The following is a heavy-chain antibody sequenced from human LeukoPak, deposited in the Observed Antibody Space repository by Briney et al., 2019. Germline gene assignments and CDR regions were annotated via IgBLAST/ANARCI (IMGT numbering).Heavy chain of an antibody. Sequence: SETLSLTCTVSGGSISSYYWSWIWQPPGKGLEWIGHIFYTGSINYNPSLRGRVTISVDTSKNHFSLKLSSVTAADTAVYYCARGVVVVAAAYSYYAMDVWGQGTTVTVSS. CDR2: IFYTGSI. J-gene: IGHJ6*02. D-gene: IGHD2-15*01. CDR3: ARGVVVVAAAYSYYAMDV. CDR1: GGSISSYY. V-gene: IGHV4-59*01.